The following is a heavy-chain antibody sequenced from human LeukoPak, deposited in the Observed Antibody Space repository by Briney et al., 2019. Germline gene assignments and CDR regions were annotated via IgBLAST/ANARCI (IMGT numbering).Heavy chain of an antibody. CDR1: GDSVGPFF. D-gene: IGHD4/OR15-4a*01. V-gene: IGHV4-59*08. J-gene: IGHJ3*02. CDR3: ARHRGGSNAHDAFDI. CDR2: VFYSGST. Sequence: PSETLPLTCTVSGDSVGPFFWSWIRQSPGKDLECMRYVFYSGSTTYNPCLKSRLTLSVDTSKNQFSLTLTSVTAADTALYFCARHRGGSNAHDAFDIWGRGTLITVSS.